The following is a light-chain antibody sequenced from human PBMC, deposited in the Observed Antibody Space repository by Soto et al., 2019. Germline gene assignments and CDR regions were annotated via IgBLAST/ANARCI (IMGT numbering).Light chain of an antibody. J-gene: IGLJ1*01. CDR1: SSDVGAYNY. V-gene: IGLV2-14*01. CDR3: TSYTVSSSTYV. CDR2: EVS. Sequence: QSALTQPASVSGYPGQSITISCTGTSSDVGAYNYVSWYQQHPGKAPKLIIFEVSNRPSGASNRFSGSKSGNTASLTISGLQAEDEADYYCTSYTVSSSTYVFGAGTKLTVL.